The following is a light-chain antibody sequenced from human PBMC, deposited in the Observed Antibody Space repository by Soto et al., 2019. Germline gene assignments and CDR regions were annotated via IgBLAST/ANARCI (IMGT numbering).Light chain of an antibody. CDR2: AAS. J-gene: IGKJ3*01. Sequence: EIVLTQSPGTLSLSPGERATLSCRASQSVSVNSLAWYQQKSGQAPRLLIYAASTRATGVPDRFSGTGSGTDFALTISRLETDDSAVYYCQQYGGSPFTFGPGTKVDIK. CDR1: QSVSVNS. V-gene: IGKV3-20*01. CDR3: QQYGGSPFT.